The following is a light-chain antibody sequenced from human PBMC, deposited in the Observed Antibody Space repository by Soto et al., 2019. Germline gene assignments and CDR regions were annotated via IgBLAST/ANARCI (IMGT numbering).Light chain of an antibody. CDR2: AAS. CDR1: QGINIF. CDR3: QQRNSYPRT. V-gene: IGKV1-9*01. J-gene: IGKJ2*01. Sequence: DVQLTQSPSFLSASVGDRVTITCRASQGINIFLAWFQQKPGKAPNLLISAASTLLSGVPSRFSGSGSETEFTLTITSLQPEDSATYYCQQRNSYPRTFGQGTKVDIK.